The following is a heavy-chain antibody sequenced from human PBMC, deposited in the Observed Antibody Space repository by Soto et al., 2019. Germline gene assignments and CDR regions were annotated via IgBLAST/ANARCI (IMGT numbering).Heavy chain of an antibody. CDR1: GGTFSSYA. CDR3: ARENHCGGDCYSDYYYGMDV. Sequence: SVKVSCKASGGTFSSYAISWVRQAPGQGLEWMGGIIPIFGTANYAQKFQGRVTITADESTSTAYMELSSLRSEDTAVYYCARENHCGGDCYSDYYYGMDVWRQGTTVTVSS. J-gene: IGHJ6*02. D-gene: IGHD2-21*02. CDR2: IIPIFGTA. V-gene: IGHV1-69*13.